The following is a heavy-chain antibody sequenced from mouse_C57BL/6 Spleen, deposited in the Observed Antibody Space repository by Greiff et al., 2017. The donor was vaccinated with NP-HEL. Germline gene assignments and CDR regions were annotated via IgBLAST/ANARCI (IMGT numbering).Heavy chain of an antibody. D-gene: IGHD1-1*01. CDR3: ARGYGSSYDAMDD. CDR2: IYPSDSET. Sequence: QVQLQQPGAELVRPGSSVKLSCKASGYTFTSYWMDWVKQRPGQGLEWIGNIYPSDSETHYNQKFKDKATLTVDKSSSTAYLQLSRLTSEDSAVYDCARGYGSSYDAMDDGGQGTSVTVSS. CDR1: GYTFTSYW. V-gene: IGHV1-61*01. J-gene: IGHJ4*01.